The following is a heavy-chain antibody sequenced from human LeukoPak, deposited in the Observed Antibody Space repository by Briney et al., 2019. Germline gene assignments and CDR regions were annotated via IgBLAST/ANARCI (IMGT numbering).Heavy chain of an antibody. CDR1: GDSVSSNSAA. CDR3: ARGDYCSGGSCYCDGSHNWFDP. V-gene: IGHV6-1*01. D-gene: IGHD2-15*01. Sequence: SQTLSLTCAISGDSVSSNSAAWNWIRQSPSRGLEWLGRTYYRSKWYNDYAVSVKSRITINPDTSKNQFSLQLNSVTPEDTAVYYCARGDYCSGGSCYCDGSHNWFDPWGQGTLVTVSS. CDR2: TYYRSKWYN. J-gene: IGHJ5*02.